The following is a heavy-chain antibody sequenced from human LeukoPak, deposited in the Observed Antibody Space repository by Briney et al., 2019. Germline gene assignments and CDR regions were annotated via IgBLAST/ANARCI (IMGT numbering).Heavy chain of an antibody. Sequence: ASVKVSCKASGYTFTSYDINWVRQATGQGLEWMGWMNPNSGNTGYAQKFQGRVTITRNTSISTAYMELSSLRSEDTAVYYCAILPTTLYSSSWYREAFDIWGQGTMVTVSS. CDR2: MNPNSGNT. CDR3: AILPTTLYSSSWYREAFDI. J-gene: IGHJ3*02. V-gene: IGHV1-8*03. CDR1: GYTFTSYD. D-gene: IGHD6-13*01.